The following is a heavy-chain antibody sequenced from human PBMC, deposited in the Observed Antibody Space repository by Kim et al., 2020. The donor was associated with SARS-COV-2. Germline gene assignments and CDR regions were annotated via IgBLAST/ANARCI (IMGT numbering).Heavy chain of an antibody. CDR2: ISSSGSTI. Sequence: GGSLRLSCAASGFTFSSYEMNWVRQAPGKGLEWVSYISSSGSTIYYADSVKGRFTISRDNAKNSLYLQMNSLRAEDTAVYYCARALGTYYDFWSGYYWGGFDYWGQGTLVNVPS. J-gene: IGHJ4*02. CDR1: GFTFSSYE. CDR3: ARALGTYYDFWSGYYWGGFDY. V-gene: IGHV3-48*03. D-gene: IGHD3-3*01.